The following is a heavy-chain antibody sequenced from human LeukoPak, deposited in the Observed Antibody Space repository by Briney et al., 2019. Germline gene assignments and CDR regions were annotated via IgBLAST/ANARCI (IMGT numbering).Heavy chain of an antibody. J-gene: IGHJ4*02. CDR2: IYYTGTT. CDR1: GASISDYY. Sequence: SETLSLTCTVSGASISDYYWSWIRQPPGKGLEWIRYIYYTGTTNYNPSLKSRVTISVDTSKNQFSLKLTSVTAADTAVYYCARGHRGLGYWGQGTLVTVSS. CDR3: ARGHRGLGY. V-gene: IGHV4-59*01. D-gene: IGHD3-16*01.